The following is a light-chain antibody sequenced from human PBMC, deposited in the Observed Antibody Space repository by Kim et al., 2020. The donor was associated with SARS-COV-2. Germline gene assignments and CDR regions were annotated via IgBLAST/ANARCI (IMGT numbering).Light chain of an antibody. J-gene: IGLJ3*02. CDR1: NIGSKS. CDR3: QVWDSSSDHRV. CDR2: YDS. V-gene: IGLV3-21*04. Sequence: APGKTARMTCGGNNIGSKSVHWYQLRPGQAPVLVIYYDSDRPSGIPERFSGSNSGNTATLTISRVEAGDEADYYCQVWDSSSDHRVFGGGTQLTVL.